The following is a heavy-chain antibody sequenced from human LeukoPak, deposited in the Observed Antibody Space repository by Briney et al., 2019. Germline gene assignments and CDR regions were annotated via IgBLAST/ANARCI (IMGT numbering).Heavy chain of an antibody. Sequence: GGFLRLSCAASGFTFSSYEMNWVRQAPGKGLEWVSVISGSGHSTYYAESVKGRFTISRDNSKNTLYLQINSLRAEDTAVYYCAQPKVPSARRFDYWGQGTLVTVSS. V-gene: IGHV3-23*01. D-gene: IGHD2-2*01. CDR1: GFTFSSYE. CDR3: AQPKVPSARRFDY. J-gene: IGHJ4*02. CDR2: ISGSGHST.